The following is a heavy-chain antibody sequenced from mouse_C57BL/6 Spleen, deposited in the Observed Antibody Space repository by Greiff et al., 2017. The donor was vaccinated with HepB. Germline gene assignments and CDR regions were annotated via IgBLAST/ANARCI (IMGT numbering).Heavy chain of an antibody. V-gene: IGHV1-64*01. CDR3: AREALVAGDAMDY. CDR1: GYTFTSYW. D-gene: IGHD1-1*01. J-gene: IGHJ4*01. CDR2: IHPNSGST. Sequence: VQLQQPGAELVKPGASVKLSCKASGYTFTSYWMLWVKQRPGQGLEWIGMIHPNSGSTNYNEKFKSKATLTVDKSSSTAYMQLSSLTSEDSAVYYCAREALVAGDAMDYWGQGTSVTVSS.